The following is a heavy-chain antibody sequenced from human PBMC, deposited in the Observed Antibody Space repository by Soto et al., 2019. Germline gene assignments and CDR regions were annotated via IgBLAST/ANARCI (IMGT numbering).Heavy chain of an antibody. CDR1: GGSISSGDYY. CDR3: ARAGRKDYGMDV. V-gene: IGHV4-30-4*01. Sequence: QFQLQESGPGLVKPSQTLSLTCTVSGGSISSGDYYWSWLRQPPGKGLEWIGYIYYSGSTYYNPSLKSRVSISVDTSKNQFSLKLSSVTAADTAVYYCARAGRKDYGMDVWGQGTTVTVSS. J-gene: IGHJ6*02. CDR2: IYYSGST.